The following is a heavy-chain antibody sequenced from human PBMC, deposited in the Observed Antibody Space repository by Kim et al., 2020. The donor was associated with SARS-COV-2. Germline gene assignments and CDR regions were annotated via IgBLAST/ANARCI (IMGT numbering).Heavy chain of an antibody. D-gene: IGHD1-26*01. V-gene: IGHV1-2*02. Sequence: ASVKVSCKASGYTFTGYYMHWVRQAPGQGLEWMGWINPNSGGTNYAQKFQGRVTMTRDTSISTAYMELSRLRSDDTAVYYCARDLEEWELLGLVDYWGQGTLVTVSS. CDR2: INPNSGGT. J-gene: IGHJ4*02. CDR1: GYTFTGYY. CDR3: ARDLEEWELLGLVDY.